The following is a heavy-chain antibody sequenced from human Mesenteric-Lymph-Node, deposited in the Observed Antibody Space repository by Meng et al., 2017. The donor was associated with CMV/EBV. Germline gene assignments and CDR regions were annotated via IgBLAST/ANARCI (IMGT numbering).Heavy chain of an antibody. Sequence: GESLKISCAASGFTFSSYSMNWVRQAPGKGLEWVSSITSGSDFSYYADSVEGRFTISRDNAKNSLYLQMNSLRAEDTAVYYCARDPRGREWLLYLDAFDIWGQGTLVTVSS. D-gene: IGHD3-3*01. CDR1: GFTFSSYS. CDR2: ITSGSDFS. J-gene: IGHJ3*02. V-gene: IGHV3-21*01. CDR3: ARDPRGREWLLYLDAFDI.